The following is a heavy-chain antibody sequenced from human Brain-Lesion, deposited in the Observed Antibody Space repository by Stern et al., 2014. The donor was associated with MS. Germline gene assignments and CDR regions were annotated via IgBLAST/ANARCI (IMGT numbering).Heavy chain of an antibody. D-gene: IGHD3-3*01. J-gene: IGHJ6*02. V-gene: IGHV1-2*02. CDR2: INPNNGSN. Sequence: VQLVASGAEVKKPGASVKVSCQTSGYIFTGYYIHWVRQAPGQGLEWMAWINPNNGSNKYAQKFQGRVTMTRQTSISTAYVELSSLTSDDTAVYYCARDQRGITIFGVVTDYYYLGMDVWGQGTTVTVSS. CDR1: GYIFTGYY. CDR3: ARDQRGITIFGVVTDYYYLGMDV.